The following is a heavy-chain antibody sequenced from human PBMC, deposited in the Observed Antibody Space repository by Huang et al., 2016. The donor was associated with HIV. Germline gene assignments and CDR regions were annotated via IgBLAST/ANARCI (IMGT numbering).Heavy chain of an antibody. CDR3: AREGITPSGTEVSGFDF. CDR2: VNPSGGGA. J-gene: IGHJ5*01. CDR1: GFSILIYY. Sequence: QVQLVQSGAEVKKPGASVTISCKASGFSILIYYIHWVRTAPGQGLEWMGIVNPSGGGADYAQKFKGRGTMTRDTPTRTLYMELSSLRSEDTAVYYCAREGITPSGTEVSGFDFWGQGTPVSVSS. D-gene: IGHD6-13*01. V-gene: IGHV1-46*03.